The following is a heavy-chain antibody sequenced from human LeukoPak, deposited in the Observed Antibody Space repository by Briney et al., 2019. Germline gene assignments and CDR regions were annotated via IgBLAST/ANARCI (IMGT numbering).Heavy chain of an antibody. V-gene: IGHV3-30*02. Sequence: GGSLRLSCAASGFTFSSYGMHWVRQAPGKGLEWVAFIRYDGSNKYYADSVKGRFTISRDNSKNTLYLQMNSLSAEDTAVYYCAKAATIAVPGTPDFDYWGQGTLVTVSS. D-gene: IGHD6-19*01. J-gene: IGHJ4*02. CDR3: AKAATIAVPGTPDFDY. CDR1: GFTFSSYG. CDR2: IRYDGSNK.